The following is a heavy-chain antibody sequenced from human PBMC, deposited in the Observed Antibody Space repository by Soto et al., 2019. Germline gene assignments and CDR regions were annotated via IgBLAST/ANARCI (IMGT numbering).Heavy chain of an antibody. J-gene: IGHJ4*02. CDR2: ISYDGTNH. CDR1: RFTFSNYG. V-gene: IGHV3-30*03. CDR3: ASDTKTGVVVPGAPTY. Sequence: QVQLVESGGGVVQPGGSLTLSCAASRFTFSNYGMHWVRQAPGEGLEWVAVISYDGTNHYYADSVRGRFTLSRDNSKNYLYLHMDRLTSDATAVYYCASDTKTGVVVPGAPTYWGQGTLVAVSS. D-gene: IGHD2-2*01.